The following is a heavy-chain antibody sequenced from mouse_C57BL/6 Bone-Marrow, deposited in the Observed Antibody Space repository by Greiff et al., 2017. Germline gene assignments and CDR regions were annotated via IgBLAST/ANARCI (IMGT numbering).Heavy chain of an antibody. CDR3: ARRSDYGDY. V-gene: IGHV1-64*01. Sequence: QVHVKQPGAELVKPGASVKLSCKASGYTFTSYWMHWVKQRPGQGLEWIGMIHPNSGSTNYNEKFKSKATLTVDKSSSTAYMQLSSLTSEDSAVYYCARRSDYGDYWGQGTTLTVSS. CDR2: IHPNSGST. CDR1: GYTFTSYW. D-gene: IGHD2-4*01. J-gene: IGHJ2*01.